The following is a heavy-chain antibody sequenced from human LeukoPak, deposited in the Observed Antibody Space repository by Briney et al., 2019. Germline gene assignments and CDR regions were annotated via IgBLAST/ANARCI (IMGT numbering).Heavy chain of an antibody. Sequence: PGGSLRLSCAASGFTFSFYGIHWVRQAPGKGLEWVAVLSYDGSNKFYADSVKGRFTVSRDNSKNTLYLQMNSLRAEDTAVYYCARDIFRFFGGECLRAFDIWGQGTMVTVSS. CDR3: ARDIFRFFGGECLRAFDI. D-gene: IGHD3-16*01. V-gene: IGHV3-30*03. J-gene: IGHJ3*02. CDR1: GFTFSFYG. CDR2: LSYDGSNK.